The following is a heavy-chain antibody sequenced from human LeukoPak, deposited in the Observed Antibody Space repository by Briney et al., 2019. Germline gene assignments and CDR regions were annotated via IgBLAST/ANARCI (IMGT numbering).Heavy chain of an antibody. D-gene: IGHD7-27*01. J-gene: IGHJ4*02. Sequence: GGSLRLSCAASGFTFRSYWMNWVRQAPGKGLVWVSHINTDGTGTIYADSVRGRFTVSRDNAKDTLYLQMNSLRAEDTAVYYCARGLGIHQIDYWGQGTLVTVSS. CDR2: INTDGTGT. CDR1: GFTFRSYW. CDR3: ARGLGIHQIDY. V-gene: IGHV3-74*01.